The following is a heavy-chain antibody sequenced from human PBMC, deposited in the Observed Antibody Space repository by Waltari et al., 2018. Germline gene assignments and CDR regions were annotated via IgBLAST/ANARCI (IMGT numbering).Heavy chain of an antibody. Sequence: QVQLVESVGGVVQPGGSLRLSCPGSVFPCENFALHGVRTAPGQGLVWVAVITYDGKDKYYVDSVQGRFTISRDNSKNTVYLQVNSLRPEDTGVYYCARTRYDDTTGYTDAFDIWGRGTLVTVSS. D-gene: IGHD5-18*01. CDR2: ITYDGKDK. V-gene: IGHV3-30*03. CDR3: ARTRYDDTTGYTDAFDI. CDR1: VFPCENFA. J-gene: IGHJ3*02.